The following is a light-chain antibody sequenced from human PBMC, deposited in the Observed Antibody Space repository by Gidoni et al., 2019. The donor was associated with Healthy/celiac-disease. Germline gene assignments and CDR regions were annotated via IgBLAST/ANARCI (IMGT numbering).Light chain of an antibody. Sequence: QSALTQPASVSVSPGQSITISCTGTSSDVGGYNSVSWYQQHPGKAPKLMIYDVSNRPSGVSNRFSGAKSGNTASLTISGLQAEDEADYYCSSYTSSSTICGGGTKLTVL. V-gene: IGLV2-14*03. CDR3: SSYTSSSTI. CDR1: SSDVGGYNS. J-gene: IGLJ2*01. CDR2: DVS.